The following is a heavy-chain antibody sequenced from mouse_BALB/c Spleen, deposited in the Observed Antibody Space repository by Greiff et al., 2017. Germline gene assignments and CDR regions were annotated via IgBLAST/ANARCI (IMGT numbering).Heavy chain of an antibody. D-gene: IGHD2-4*01. V-gene: IGHV7-1*02. Sequence: EVKVVESGGGLVQPGGSLRLSCATSGFTFSDFYMEWVRQPPGKRLEWIAASRNKANDYTTEYSASVKGRFIVSRDTSQSILYLQMNALRAEDTAIYYCARDAYDYDDGYAMDYWGQGTSVTVSS. CDR2: SRNKANDYTT. J-gene: IGHJ4*01. CDR1: GFTFSDFY. CDR3: ARDAYDYDDGYAMDY.